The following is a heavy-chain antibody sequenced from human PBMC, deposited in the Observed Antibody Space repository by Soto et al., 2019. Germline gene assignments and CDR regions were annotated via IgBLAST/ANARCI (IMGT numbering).Heavy chain of an antibody. Sequence: VQLVESGGGLVQPGGSLRLSCAASGFPFSSYSMNWVRQAAGQGLEGVSYSSSSSSTIYYADSVKGRFTISRDNAKNSLYLQMNSLRAEDTAVYYCARVAATVEADYWGQGTLLTVSS. J-gene: IGHJ4*02. CDR3: ARVAATVEADY. CDR2: SSSSSSTI. CDR1: GFPFSSYS. V-gene: IGHV3-48*01. D-gene: IGHD2-15*01.